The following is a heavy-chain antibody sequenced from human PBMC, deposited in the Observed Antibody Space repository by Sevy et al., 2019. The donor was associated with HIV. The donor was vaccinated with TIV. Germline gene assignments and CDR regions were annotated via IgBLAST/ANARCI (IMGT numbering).Heavy chain of an antibody. D-gene: IGHD3-22*01. CDR3: AKRYDYHDSSGYNYYYDY. J-gene: IGHJ4*02. Sequence: GGSLRLSCAASGFIFSSCAMSWVRQAPGKGLEWVSTLSGSGYSTYYADSLKGRFTISRDISKNTLYLQMNSLRAEDTAVYYCAKRYDYHDSSGYNYYYDYWGQGSLVTVSS. CDR1: GFIFSSCA. CDR2: LSGSGYST. V-gene: IGHV3-23*01.